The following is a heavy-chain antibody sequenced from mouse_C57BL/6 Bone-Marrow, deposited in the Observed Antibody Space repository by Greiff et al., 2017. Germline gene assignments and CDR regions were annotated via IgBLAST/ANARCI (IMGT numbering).Heavy chain of an antibody. D-gene: IGHD1-1*01. CDR2: IRSKSSNYAT. CDR3: VRGGLLLWFAY. CDR1: GFTFNTYA. V-gene: IGHV10-3*01. Sequence: EVHLVESGGGLVQPKGSLKLSCAASGFTFNTYAMHWVRQAPGKGLEWVARIRSKSSNYATYYAYSLKDRSTISRDDSQSMLYLQMNNLQTDDTAMYYCVRGGLLLWFAYWGQGTLVTVSA. J-gene: IGHJ3*01.